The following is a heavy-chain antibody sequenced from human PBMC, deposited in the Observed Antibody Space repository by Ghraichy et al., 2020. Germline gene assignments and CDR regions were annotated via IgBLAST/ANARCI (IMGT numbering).Heavy chain of an antibody. V-gene: IGHV3-53*01. D-gene: IGHD2-2*02. J-gene: IGHJ2*01. CDR1: GFTVSSNY. Sequence: GGSLRLSCAASGFTVSSNYMSWVRQAPGKGLEWVSVIYTGGSTYYADSVKGRFTISRDNSKNTLYLQMNSLRAEDTAVYYCAREDRYCSSTSCYTGAEEWYFDLWGRGTLVTVSS. CDR3: AREDRYCSSTSCYTGAEEWYFDL. CDR2: IYTGGST.